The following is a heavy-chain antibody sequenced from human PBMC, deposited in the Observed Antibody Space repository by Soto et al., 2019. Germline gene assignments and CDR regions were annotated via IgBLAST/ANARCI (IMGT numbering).Heavy chain of an antibody. CDR3: AKAGYYDSSGYYELDY. J-gene: IGHJ4*02. V-gene: IGHV3-30*18. CDR2: VLYDGRNK. CDR1: GFTFSSYG. Sequence: QVQLVESGGGVVQPGRSLRLSCAASGFTFSSYGMHWVRQAPGKGLKWVAVVLYDGRNKYYADSVKGRFTISRDNSKNTVYLQMNSLRAEDTAVYYCAKAGYYDSSGYYELDYWGQGTLVTVSS. D-gene: IGHD3-22*01.